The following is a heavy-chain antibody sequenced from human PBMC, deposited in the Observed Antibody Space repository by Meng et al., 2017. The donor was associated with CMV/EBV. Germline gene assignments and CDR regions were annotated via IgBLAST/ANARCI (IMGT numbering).Heavy chain of an antibody. CDR2: ISPSAGTT. V-gene: IGHV1-46*01. Sequence: ASVKVSCKASGYTFTSYYMHWVRQAPGQGLEWMGIISPSAGTTRYAQKFQGRVTMTRDTSTTTLYMELSSVTAADTAVYYCARGLVRSAFDYWGQGTLVTVSS. D-gene: IGHD4-17*01. J-gene: IGHJ4*02. CDR1: GYTFTSYY. CDR3: ARGLVRSAFDY.